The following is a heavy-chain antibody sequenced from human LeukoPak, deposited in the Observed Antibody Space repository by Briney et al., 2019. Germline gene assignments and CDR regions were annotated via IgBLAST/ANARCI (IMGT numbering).Heavy chain of an antibody. J-gene: IGHJ4*02. V-gene: IGHV4-59*08. D-gene: IGHD3-22*01. CDR2: IYYSGST. Sequence: SETLSLTCTVSGGSISSYYWSWIRQPPGKGLEWSGYIYYSGSTNYNPSLKSRVTISVDTSKNQFSLKLSSVTAADTAVYYCARHPTYYYDSSGPGYWGQGTLVTVYS. CDR3: ARHPTYYYDSSGPGY. CDR1: GGSISSYY.